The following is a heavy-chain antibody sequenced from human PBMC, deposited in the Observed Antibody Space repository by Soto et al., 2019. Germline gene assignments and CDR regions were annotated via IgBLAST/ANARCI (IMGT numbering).Heavy chain of an antibody. CDR3: ARGLRYSSSWYSPEAYYYYYGMDV. J-gene: IGHJ6*02. CDR1: GYTFTSYY. Sequence: ASVNVSCKASGYTFTSYYMLWVRQAPGQGLEWMGIINPSGGSTSYAQKFQGRVTMTRDTSTSTVYMELSSLRSEDTAVYYCARGLRYSSSWYSPEAYYYYYGMDVWGQGTTVTVSS. CDR2: INPSGGST. V-gene: IGHV1-46*01. D-gene: IGHD6-13*01.